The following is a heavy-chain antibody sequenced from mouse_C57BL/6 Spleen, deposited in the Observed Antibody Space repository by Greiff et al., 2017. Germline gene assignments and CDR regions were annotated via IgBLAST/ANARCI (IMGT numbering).Heavy chain of an antibody. CDR3: ARSRQGNYYAMDY. Sequence: VQLQQPGAELVRPGSSVKLSCKASGYTFTSYWMHWVKQRPIQGLEWIGNIDPSDSETRYNQKFKDKATLTVDKSSSTAYMQLSSLTSEDSAVYDCARSRQGNYYAMDYWGQGTSVTVSS. V-gene: IGHV1-52*01. D-gene: IGHD3-2*01. J-gene: IGHJ4*01. CDR1: GYTFTSYW. CDR2: IDPSDSET.